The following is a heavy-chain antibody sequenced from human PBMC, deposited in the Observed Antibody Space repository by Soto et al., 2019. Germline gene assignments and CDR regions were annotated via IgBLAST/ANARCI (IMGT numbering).Heavy chain of an antibody. V-gene: IGHV3-73*01. CDR1: GFTFGTSA. J-gene: IGHJ4*02. CDR3: TGRTASDY. Sequence: GGSLRLSCAASGFTFGTSALHWVRQASGKGLEWVGRIRSKANSYATAYAASVKGRFTISRDGSKNTAYLQMNSLKTEDTAVYYCTGRTASDYWGQGTLVTVSS. D-gene: IGHD5-18*01. CDR2: IRSKANSYAT.